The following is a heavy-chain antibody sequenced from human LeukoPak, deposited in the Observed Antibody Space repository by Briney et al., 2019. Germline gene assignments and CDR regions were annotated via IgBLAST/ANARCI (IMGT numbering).Heavy chain of an antibody. CDR2: IYHSGST. V-gene: IGHV4-38-2*02. CDR1: GYSVSSDYF. D-gene: IGHD5-18*01. Sequence: SETLSLTCTVSGYSVSSDYFWGWIRQPPGKGLEWIGSIYHSGSTNYNPSLKSRVTISVDKSKNQLSLKLSSVTAADTAVYYCARETAMVYFDYWGQGTLVTVSS. CDR3: ARETAMVYFDY. J-gene: IGHJ4*02.